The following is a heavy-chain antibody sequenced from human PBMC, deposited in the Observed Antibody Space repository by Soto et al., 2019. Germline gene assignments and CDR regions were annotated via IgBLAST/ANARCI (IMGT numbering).Heavy chain of an antibody. V-gene: IGHV4-39*01. J-gene: IGHJ5*02. CDR3: ARQNGWFGELLYRLNWFEP. CDR1: GGSISSSSYY. Sequence: SETLSLTCTVSGGSISSSSYYWGWIRQPPGQGLEWIGSIYYSGRTYYNPSLKSRVTISVDTSKNQFSLKLSSVTAADTAVYYCARQNGWFGELLYRLNWFEPWGQGTLVTVSS. CDR2: IYYSGRT. D-gene: IGHD3-10*01.